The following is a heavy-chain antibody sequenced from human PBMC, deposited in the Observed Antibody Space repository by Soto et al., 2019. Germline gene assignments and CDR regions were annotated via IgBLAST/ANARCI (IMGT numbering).Heavy chain of an antibody. Sequence: EVQLVESGGGLVQPGGSLRLSCAASGFTFSSYWIHWVRQAPGKGLVWVSRITSDGSSTTYADSVKGRFTIPRDNAKNTLYLQMNSLRAEDTAVYYCARGGDNNLARGLDVWGQGTTVTVSS. V-gene: IGHV3-74*01. CDR3: ARGGDNNLARGLDV. J-gene: IGHJ6*02. CDR2: ITSDGSST. CDR1: GFTFSSYW. D-gene: IGHD1-1*01.